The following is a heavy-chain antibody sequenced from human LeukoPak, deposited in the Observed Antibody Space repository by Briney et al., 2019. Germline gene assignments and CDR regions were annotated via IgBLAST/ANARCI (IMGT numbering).Heavy chain of an antibody. Sequence: GGSLRLSCAASGFNVNSNYMSWVRQAPGKGLEWVSIIYSGRSTYYADSVKGRFTISRDNSKNTLYLQMNSLKDEDTAVYYCAGDRVGTGRALLDLWGQGTLVTVSS. V-gene: IGHV3-53*01. CDR3: AGDRVGTGRALLDL. D-gene: IGHD1-14*01. J-gene: IGHJ5*02. CDR1: GFNVNSNY. CDR2: IYSGRST.